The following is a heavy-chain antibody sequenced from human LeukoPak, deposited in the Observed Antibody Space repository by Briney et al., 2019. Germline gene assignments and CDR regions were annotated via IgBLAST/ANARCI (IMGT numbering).Heavy chain of an antibody. D-gene: IGHD3-22*01. CDR3: ATTYYYDSSGLAPFDY. J-gene: IGHJ4*02. Sequence: GESLRISCKGSGYRFTSYWIGWVRQMPGKGLEWMGIIYPGDSDTRYSPSFQGQVTISADKSISTAYLQWSSLKASDTAMYYCATTYYYDSSGLAPFDYWGQGTLVTVSS. CDR1: GYRFTSYW. V-gene: IGHV5-51*01. CDR2: IYPGDSDT.